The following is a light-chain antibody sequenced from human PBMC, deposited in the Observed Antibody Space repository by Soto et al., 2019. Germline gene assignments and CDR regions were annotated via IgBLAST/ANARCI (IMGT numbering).Light chain of an antibody. CDR1: QSVSSSY. Sequence: EIVLTQSPGTLSFSPGERATLSCRASQSVSSSYLAWYQQKPGQAPRLLIYGASSRATGIPDRFRGSGSGTDFTLTISRLEPEDFAVYYGQQYGSSLFTCGPGTKVDIK. J-gene: IGKJ3*01. CDR2: GAS. CDR3: QQYGSSLFT. V-gene: IGKV3-20*01.